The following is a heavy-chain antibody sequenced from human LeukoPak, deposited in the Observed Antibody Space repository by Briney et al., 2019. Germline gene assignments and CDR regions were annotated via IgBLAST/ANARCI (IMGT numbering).Heavy chain of an antibody. V-gene: IGHV1-2*02. D-gene: IGHD2-2*03. J-gene: IGHJ4*02. Sequence: ASVKVSCKASGYTFTGYYMHWVRQAPGQGLEWMGWINPNSGGTNYAQKFQGRVTMTRDTSISTAYMELSRLRSDDTAVYYCAHLDIVVVPAAEITVDYWGQGTLVTVSS. CDR1: GYTFTGYY. CDR3: AHLDIVVVPAAEITVDY. CDR2: INPNSGGT.